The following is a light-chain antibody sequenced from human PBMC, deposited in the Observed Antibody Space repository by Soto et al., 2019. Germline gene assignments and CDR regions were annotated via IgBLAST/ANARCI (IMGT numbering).Light chain of an antibody. CDR2: KAS. J-gene: IGKJ1*01. CDR3: QQYNTFWT. CDR1: QSISHW. V-gene: IGKV1-5*03. Sequence: DIQMTQSPSTLSASVADRVTITCRASQSISHWLAWYQQKPGKAPKLLIHKASNLQSGVPSRFSGSGSETEFTLTISSLQPDDFATYYCQQYNTFWTFGPGTRVEVK.